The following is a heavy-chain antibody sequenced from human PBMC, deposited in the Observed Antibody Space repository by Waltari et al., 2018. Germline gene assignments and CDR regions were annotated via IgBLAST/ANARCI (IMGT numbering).Heavy chain of an antibody. J-gene: IGHJ4*02. Sequence: QVQLRESGPGLVRSSETLSLTCTVSGHSVNNDFYWAWIRQSPGGGLEWLASIYHTGSSHYNSSLKSRASISTDMSTKQFFLTLTHLTAADTAVYYCAEEGNTTAGLFDSWGQGTLVTVSS. CDR2: IYHTGSS. CDR1: GHSVNNDFY. V-gene: IGHV4-38-2*02. CDR3: AEEGNTTAGLFDS. D-gene: IGHD6-25*01.